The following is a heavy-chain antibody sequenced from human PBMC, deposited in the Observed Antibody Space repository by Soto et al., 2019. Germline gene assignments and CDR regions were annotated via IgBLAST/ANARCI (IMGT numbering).Heavy chain of an antibody. CDR3: AKGGRQWLVTSDFNY. Sequence: VQLVESGGGVVQPGRSLRLSCAASGFTFSDYAMHWVRQAPGKGLEWVAVVSHDGRNTHYADSVKGRFTISRDSSKNTVSLEMPSLRAEHTAVYYCAKGGRQWLVTSDFNYWGQGALVTVSS. CDR1: GFTFSDYA. J-gene: IGHJ4*02. CDR2: VSHDGRNT. D-gene: IGHD6-19*01. V-gene: IGHV3-30*18.